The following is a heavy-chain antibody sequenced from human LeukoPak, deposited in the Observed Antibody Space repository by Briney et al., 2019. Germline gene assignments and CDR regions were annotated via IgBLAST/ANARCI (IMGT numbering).Heavy chain of an antibody. V-gene: IGHV3-21*01. CDR1: GFTFSSYD. CDR3: AKYGGNSGYYGMDV. J-gene: IGHJ6*02. Sequence: GGSLRLSCAASGFTFSSYDMNWVRRAPGKGLEWVSSISSRSTYVYYADSVKGRFTISRDNSKNTLYLQMNSLRAEDTAVYYCAKYGGNSGYYGMDVWGQGTTVTVSS. CDR2: ISSRSTYV. D-gene: IGHD4-23*01.